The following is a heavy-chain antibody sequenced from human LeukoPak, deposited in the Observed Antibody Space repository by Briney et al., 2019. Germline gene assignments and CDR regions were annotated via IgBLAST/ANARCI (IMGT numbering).Heavy chain of an antibody. D-gene: IGHD3-10*01. J-gene: IGHJ6*02. V-gene: IGHV3-30-3*01. CDR1: GFTFSSYA. CDR3: AREDILVRGVIKVYYYGMDV. Sequence: GGSLRLSCAASGFTFSSYAMHWVRQAPGKGLEWVAVISYDGSNKYYADSVKGRFTISRDNSKNTLYLQMNSLRAEDTAVYYCAREDILVRGVIKVYYYGMDVWGQGTTVTVSS. CDR2: ISYDGSNK.